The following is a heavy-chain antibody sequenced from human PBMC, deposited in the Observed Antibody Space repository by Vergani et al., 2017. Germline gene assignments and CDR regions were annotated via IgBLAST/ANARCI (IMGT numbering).Heavy chain of an antibody. D-gene: IGHD3-16*02. CDR1: GGSFSDYY. Sequence: QVQLQQWGAGLLKPSETLSLTCAVYGGSFSDYYWSWIRQAPGMGLEWIGEVNHGGSTNYNPSLKSRVSISVDTSKNQFSLQLTSVTAADSALYFCASIARAPTRRNPPPDYWGQGILVTVSS. CDR2: VNHGGST. V-gene: IGHV4-34*01. CDR3: ASIARAPTRRNPPPDY. J-gene: IGHJ4*02.